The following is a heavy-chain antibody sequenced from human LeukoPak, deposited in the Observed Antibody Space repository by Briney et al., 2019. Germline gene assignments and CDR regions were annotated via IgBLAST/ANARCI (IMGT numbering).Heavy chain of an antibody. CDR1: GDSVSSNGAA. J-gene: IGHJ4*02. Sequence: SQTLSLTCAISGDSVSSNGAAWNWIRQSPSRGLEWLGRTYYRSKWYYDYALSVKSRITISPDTSKNHFSLQLNSVTPEDTAVYYCAKDDSYGREYFDYWGQGTLVTVSS. V-gene: IGHV6-1*01. CDR2: TYYRSKWYY. D-gene: IGHD5-18*01. CDR3: AKDDSYGREYFDY.